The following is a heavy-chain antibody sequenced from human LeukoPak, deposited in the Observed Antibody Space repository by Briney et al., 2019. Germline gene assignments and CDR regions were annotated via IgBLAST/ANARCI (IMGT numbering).Heavy chain of an antibody. CDR2: ITRDGSST. CDR1: GFTFSSSW. J-gene: IGHJ6*04. V-gene: IGHV3-74*01. CDR3: ARDPGYESWSPFWGGMDV. D-gene: IGHD3-16*01. Sequence: GGSLRLSCAASGFTFSSSWMHWVRQAPGKGLVWVPRITRDGSSTTYADSVKGRFTTSRDNAKNTLYLQMDSLRDDDTAVYYCARDPGYESWSPFWGGMDVWGNGTTVIVSS.